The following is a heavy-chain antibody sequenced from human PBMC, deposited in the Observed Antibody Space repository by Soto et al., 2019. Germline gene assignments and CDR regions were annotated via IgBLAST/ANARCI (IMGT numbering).Heavy chain of an antibody. CDR1: GFIFSDYY. CDR2: ISGTGDTK. J-gene: IGHJ5*02. Sequence: QVQLVESGGGLVKPGGSLRVSCVASGFIFSDYYLSWIRQVPGKGLECVAYISGTGDTKYYADSLEGRFTISRDNAKNSLYLQMTSLRVEDTAVYYCAISAWNYGGPLNGLDPWGQGTLVTVSS. D-gene: IGHD1-7*01. CDR3: AISAWNYGGPLNGLDP. V-gene: IGHV3-11*01.